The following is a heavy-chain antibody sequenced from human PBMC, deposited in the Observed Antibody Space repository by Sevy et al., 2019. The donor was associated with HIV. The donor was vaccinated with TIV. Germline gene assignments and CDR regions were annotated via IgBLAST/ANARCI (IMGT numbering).Heavy chain of an antibody. CDR1: GFSVSRNH. CDR3: PRVHSSTWYFDF. V-gene: IGHV3-53*01. J-gene: IGHJ4*02. CDR2: IYSDGTT. Sequence: GGSLRLSCAASGFSVSRNHINWVRQAPGKGQEWISVIYSDGTTQYADSVKGRFTISRDTSNNTVYLQVSSLRADDTAVYYCPRVHSSTWYFDFWGQGTLVSVSS. D-gene: IGHD6-13*01.